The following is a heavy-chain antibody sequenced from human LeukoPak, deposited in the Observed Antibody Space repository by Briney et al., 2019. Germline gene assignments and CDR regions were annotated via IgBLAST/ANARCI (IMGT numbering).Heavy chain of an antibody. Sequence: PGGSLRLSCAASGFTVSSNYMSWVRQAPGEGLEWVSAISGSGGSTYYADSVKGRFTISRDNSKNTLYLQMNSLRAEDTAVYYCAKGGHTGSLDAFDVWGQGTMVTVSS. D-gene: IGHD1-14*01. CDR2: ISGSGGST. CDR3: AKGGHTGSLDAFDV. V-gene: IGHV3-23*01. J-gene: IGHJ3*01. CDR1: GFTVSSNY.